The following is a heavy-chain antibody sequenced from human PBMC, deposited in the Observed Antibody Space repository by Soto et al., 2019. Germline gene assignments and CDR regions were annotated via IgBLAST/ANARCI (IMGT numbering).Heavy chain of an antibody. CDR2: SAPEEGEP. CDR1: EDTLTELT. J-gene: IGHJ4*02. V-gene: IGHV1-24*01. Sequence: ASVKVSCKGPEDTLTELTIDWLRQARGKGLEWMGRSAPEEGEPIYPQKFQGRVSMTEDQSTDTAYMELTSLRSEDTAVYFCAADRKIVGTIGAFEFWGQGTL. D-gene: IGHD1-26*01. CDR3: AADRKIVGTIGAFEF.